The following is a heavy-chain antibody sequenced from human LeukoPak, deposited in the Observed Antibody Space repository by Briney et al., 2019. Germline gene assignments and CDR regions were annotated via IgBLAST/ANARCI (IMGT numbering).Heavy chain of an antibody. D-gene: IGHD3-9*01. V-gene: IGHV4-4*02. CDR2: IYHSGST. J-gene: IGHJ4*02. CDR3: ARVGGSYDILTGYYTPSYFDY. CDR1: GGSHSRSNW. Sequence: SETLSLTCAVSGGSHSRSNWWSWVRQRPGKGREWIGEIYHSGSTHYNPPPKSRVSISVDKSKNQFSLKLSSVTAADTAVYHCARVGGSYDILTGYYTPSYFDYRGQATLVTVPS.